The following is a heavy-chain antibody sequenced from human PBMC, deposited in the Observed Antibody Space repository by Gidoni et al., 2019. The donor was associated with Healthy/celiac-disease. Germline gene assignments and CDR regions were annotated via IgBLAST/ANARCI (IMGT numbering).Heavy chain of an antibody. J-gene: IGHJ4*02. CDR1: GSTFTGYY. CDR2: INPNSGGT. V-gene: IGHV1-2*02. D-gene: IGHD3-3*01. Sequence: QVQLVQSGAYVKKPGASLTVSCNASGSTFTGYYMHWVRQAPGQGLEWMGWINPNSGGTNYAQKFQGRVTMTRDTSISTAYMELSRLRSDDTAVYYWARVWSGPNLIDYWGQGTLVTVSS. CDR3: ARVWSGPNLIDY.